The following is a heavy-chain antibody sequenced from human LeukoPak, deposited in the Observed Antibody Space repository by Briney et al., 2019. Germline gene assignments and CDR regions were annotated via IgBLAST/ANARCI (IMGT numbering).Heavy chain of an antibody. CDR1: GFTFXSYA. CDR3: AKNLAFYCTGGTCYVDY. D-gene: IGHD2-15*01. J-gene: IGHJ4*02. V-gene: IGHV3-23*01. CDR2: ISGSGGST. Sequence: GSLXLSXAXSGFTFXSYAMSWVRQAPGKGLEWVSAISGSGGSTYYPDSVMGRFTISRDNSKNTLYLQMNSLRAEDTAVYYCAKNLAFYCTGGTCYVDYWGQGTLVTVSS.